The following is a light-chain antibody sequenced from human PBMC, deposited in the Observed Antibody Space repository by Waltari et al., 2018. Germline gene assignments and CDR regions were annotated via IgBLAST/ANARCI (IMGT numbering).Light chain of an antibody. CDR1: QSVSIKY. CDR2: GAS. CDR3: QQYGSSPTWT. V-gene: IGKV3-20*01. Sequence: EIVLTQSPGTLSLSPGERATLSCRASQSVSIKYLAWYQQKLGQAPRLLIYGASSRATGIPDRFSGSGSGTDFTLTISRLEPEDFAAYYCQQYGSSPTWTFGQGTKVEIK. J-gene: IGKJ1*01.